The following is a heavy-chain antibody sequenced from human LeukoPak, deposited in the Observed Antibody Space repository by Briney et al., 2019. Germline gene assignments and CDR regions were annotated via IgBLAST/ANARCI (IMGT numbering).Heavy chain of an antibody. Sequence: PGGSLRLSCAASGFTFSSYGMHWVRQAPGKGLEWVAVISYDGSNKYYADSVKGRFTISRDNSKNTLYLQMNSLRAEDTAVYYCATLAARIDYWGQGTLVTVSS. J-gene: IGHJ4*02. CDR3: ATLAARIDY. D-gene: IGHD6-6*01. CDR1: GFTFSSYG. V-gene: IGHV3-30*19. CDR2: ISYDGSNK.